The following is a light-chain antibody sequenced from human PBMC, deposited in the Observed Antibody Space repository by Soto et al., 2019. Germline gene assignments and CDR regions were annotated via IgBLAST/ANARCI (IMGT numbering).Light chain of an antibody. CDR2: AAS. CDR1: QSISSY. J-gene: IGKJ1*01. Sequence: DLQMTQSPSSLSASVGDRVTITCRASQSISSYLNWYQQKPGKAPKLLIYAASSLQSGVPSGFSGSGSGTDFTLTISSLQPEDFATYYCQQTYSTPPTFGQGTKVEIK. CDR3: QQTYSTPPT. V-gene: IGKV1-39*01.